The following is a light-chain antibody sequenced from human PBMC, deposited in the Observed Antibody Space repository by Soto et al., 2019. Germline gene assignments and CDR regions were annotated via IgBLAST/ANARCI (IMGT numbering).Light chain of an antibody. CDR2: DAY. CDR1: QSISSW. Sequence: DIQMTQSTSTLSASVGDRVTVTCRASQSISSWLAWYQQKPGKAPKVLIYDAYSLESGVPSRFSGSGSGTEFTLTITSLQPDDFAIYYCQQYNTYSTFGQGTKVDIK. V-gene: IGKV1-5*01. CDR3: QQYNTYST. J-gene: IGKJ1*01.